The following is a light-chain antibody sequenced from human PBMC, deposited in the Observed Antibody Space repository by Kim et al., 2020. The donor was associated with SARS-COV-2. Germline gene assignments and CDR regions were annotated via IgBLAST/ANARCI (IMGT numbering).Light chain of an antibody. V-gene: IGLV2-8*01. CDR1: SKDVGDYTY. Sequence: QSVTISCTGTSKDVGDYTYVSWYQQHPGKAPKVLLYGVTKRPSGVPDRFSGSKSGNTASLTVSGLQPEDEADYYCSSFAASNNVYVFGTGTKVTVL. J-gene: IGLJ1*01. CDR2: GVT. CDR3: SSFAASNNVYV.